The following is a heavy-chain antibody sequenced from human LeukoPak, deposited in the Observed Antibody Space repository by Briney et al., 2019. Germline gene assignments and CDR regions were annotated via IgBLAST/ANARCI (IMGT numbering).Heavy chain of an antibody. Sequence: PGGSLRLSCAASGFTFSSYAMHWARQAPGKGLEWVAVISYDGSKKFYTDSGRGRLTLPRDTSKHTPYLKRNRLIAADTAVYYCARGGRWLQLGAFDIWGQGTMVTVSS. CDR3: ARGGRWLQLGAFDI. J-gene: IGHJ3*02. D-gene: IGHD5-24*01. V-gene: IGHV3-30-3*01. CDR1: GFTFSSYA. CDR2: ISYDGSKK.